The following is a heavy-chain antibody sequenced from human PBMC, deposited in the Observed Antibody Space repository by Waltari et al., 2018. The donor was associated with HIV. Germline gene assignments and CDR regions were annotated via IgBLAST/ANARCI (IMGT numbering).Heavy chain of an antibody. J-gene: IGHJ4*02. CDR2: INGNGGTT. Sequence: EVQLLESGGGLVQPGGYLRLSCAASGFTFSIYALSWVRQAPGKGLEWVSVINGNGGTTYYADSVKGRFTISRDNSKNTLFLQMNSLRAEDTALYYCAKDLYGPEDYWGQGTLVTVSS. V-gene: IGHV3-23*01. CDR3: AKDLYGPEDY. CDR1: GFTFSIYA. D-gene: IGHD2-8*01.